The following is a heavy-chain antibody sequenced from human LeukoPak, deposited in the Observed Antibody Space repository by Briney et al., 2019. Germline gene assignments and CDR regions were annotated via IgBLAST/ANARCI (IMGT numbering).Heavy chain of an antibody. CDR3: ARRPGGGCFDWSNLDAFDI. CDR1: GGSISSYY. D-gene: IGHD3-9*01. V-gene: IGHV4-59*08. Sequence: SETLSLTCTVSGGSISSYYWSWIRQPPGKGLEWIGYIYYSGSTNYNPSLKSRVTISVDTSKNQFSLKLSSVTAADTAVYYCARRPGGGCFDWSNLDAFDIWGQGTMVTVSS. J-gene: IGHJ3*02. CDR2: IYYSGST.